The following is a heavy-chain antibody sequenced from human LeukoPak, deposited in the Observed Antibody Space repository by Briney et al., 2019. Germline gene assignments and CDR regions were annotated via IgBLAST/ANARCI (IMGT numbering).Heavy chain of an antibody. CDR2: INPSGGST. CDR3: AKERLVVPAATTFDY. V-gene: IGHV1-46*01. CDR1: GYTFTSYY. D-gene: IGHD2-2*01. Sequence: ASVKVSCKASGYTFTSYYMHWVRQAPGQGLEWMGIINPSGGSTSYAQKFQGRVTMTRDTSTSTVYMELSSLRSEDTAVYYCAKERLVVPAATTFDYWGQGTLVTVSS. J-gene: IGHJ4*02.